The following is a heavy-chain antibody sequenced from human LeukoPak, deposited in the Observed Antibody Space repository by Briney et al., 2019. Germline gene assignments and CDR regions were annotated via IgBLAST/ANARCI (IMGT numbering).Heavy chain of an antibody. Sequence: PSETLSLTCAVYGGSFSAYYWSWIRQPPGKGLEWIGEINHSGSTNYNPSLKSRVTISVDTSKNQFSLKLSSVTAADTAVYYCARIEDYGGNSVNYWGQGTLVTASS. V-gene: IGHV4-34*01. J-gene: IGHJ4*02. CDR3: ARIEDYGGNSVNY. CDR1: GGSFSAYY. D-gene: IGHD4-23*01. CDR2: INHSGST.